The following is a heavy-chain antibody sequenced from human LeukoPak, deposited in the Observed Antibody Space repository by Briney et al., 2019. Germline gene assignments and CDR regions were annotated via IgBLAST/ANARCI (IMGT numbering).Heavy chain of an antibody. CDR3: AKDPTRYSSGYYPYFDY. CDR2: ISGSGGST. J-gene: IGHJ4*02. CDR1: GFTFSSYA. D-gene: IGHD3-22*01. Sequence: GGSLRLSCAASGFTFSSYAMSWVRQAPGKGLEWVSAISGSGGSTYYADSVKGRFTISRDNSKNTLYLQMNSLRAEDTAVYYCAKDPTRYSSGYYPYFDYWGQGTLVTVSS. V-gene: IGHV3-23*01.